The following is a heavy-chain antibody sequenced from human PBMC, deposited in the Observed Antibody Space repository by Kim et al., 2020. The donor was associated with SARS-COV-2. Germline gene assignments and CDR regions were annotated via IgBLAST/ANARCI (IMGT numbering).Heavy chain of an antibody. D-gene: IGHD5-12*01. J-gene: IGHJ4*02. Sequence: RGSLRLSCAASGFTFSSYGMSWVRQAPGKGLEWVSTISGSGGTTYYADSVKGRFTISRDNSKNTLYLQLNSLRAEDTAKYSCAILVATMYVWGQGTLVSVSS. CDR3: AILVATMYV. V-gene: IGHV3-23*01. CDR1: GFTFSSYG. CDR2: ISGSGGTT.